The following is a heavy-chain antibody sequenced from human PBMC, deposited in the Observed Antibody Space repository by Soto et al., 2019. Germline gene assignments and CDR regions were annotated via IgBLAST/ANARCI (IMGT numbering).Heavy chain of an antibody. J-gene: IGHJ6*02. CDR1: GFTFSSYA. Sequence: EVQLLESGGGLVQPGGFLRLSCAASGFTFSSYAMSWVRQAPGKGLEWVSAISGSGGSTYYADSVKGRFTISRDNSKNTLYLQMNSLRAEDTAVYYCAKVQGIAAAGNSPKRYYYYYGMDVWGQGTTVTVSS. CDR2: ISGSGGST. CDR3: AKVQGIAAAGNSPKRYYYYYGMDV. D-gene: IGHD6-13*01. V-gene: IGHV3-23*01.